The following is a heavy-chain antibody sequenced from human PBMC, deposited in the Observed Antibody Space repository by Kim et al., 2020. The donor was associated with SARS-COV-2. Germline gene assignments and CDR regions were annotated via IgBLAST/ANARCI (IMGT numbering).Heavy chain of an antibody. Sequence: GGSLRLSCAASGFTVSSNYMSWVRQAPGKGLEWVSVIYSGGSTYYADSVKGRFTISRDNSKNTLYLQMNSLRAEDTAVYYCARDPHYGSGSYTRLYYYYGMDVWGQGTTVTVSS. CDR3: ARDPHYGSGSYTRLYYYYGMDV. V-gene: IGHV3-53*01. D-gene: IGHD3-10*01. J-gene: IGHJ6*02. CDR1: GFTVSSNY. CDR2: IYSGGST.